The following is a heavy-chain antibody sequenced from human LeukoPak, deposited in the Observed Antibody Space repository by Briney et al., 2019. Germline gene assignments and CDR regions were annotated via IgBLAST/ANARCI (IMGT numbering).Heavy chain of an antibody. CDR1: GGSFSRYY. V-gene: IGHV4-34*01. Sequence: PSETLSLTCAVYGGSFSRYYWSWISQPPGKGLEWIGEINHSGSTNYNPSLKSRVTISVDTSKNQFSLKLSSVTAADTAVYYCARDSAADDYWGQGTLVTVSS. CDR2: INHSGST. D-gene: IGHD6-13*01. J-gene: IGHJ4*02. CDR3: ARDSAADDY.